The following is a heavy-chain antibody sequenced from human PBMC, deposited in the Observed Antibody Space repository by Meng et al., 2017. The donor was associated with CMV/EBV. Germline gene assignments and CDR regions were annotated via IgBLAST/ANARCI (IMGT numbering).Heavy chain of an antibody. V-gene: IGHV3-7*01. CDR1: GFSFHIYW. Sequence: GGSLRLSCEASGFSFHIYWMSWVRQAPGKGLEWVANIKEDGTEKYYVDSVKGRFTISRDNAKNSLYLQMNSLRAEDTAVYYCARGYNWFDPWGQGTLVTVSS. CDR3: ARGYNWFDP. J-gene: IGHJ5*02. CDR2: IKEDGTEK.